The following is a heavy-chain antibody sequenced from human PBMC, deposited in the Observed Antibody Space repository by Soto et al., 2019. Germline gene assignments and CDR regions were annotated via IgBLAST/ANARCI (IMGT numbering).Heavy chain of an antibody. V-gene: IGHV4-31*03. CDR3: ANFVVVDDYFDY. CDR2: IYYSGIT. Sequence: SETLSLTCTVSGGSISSGGYYWSWIRQHPGKGLEWIAYIYYSGITYYNPSLKSRLTISVDTSKNQFSLKLSSVTAADTAVYNCANFVVVDDYFDYWGQGTLVTVS. J-gene: IGHJ4*02. D-gene: IGHD2-15*01. CDR1: GGSISSGGYY.